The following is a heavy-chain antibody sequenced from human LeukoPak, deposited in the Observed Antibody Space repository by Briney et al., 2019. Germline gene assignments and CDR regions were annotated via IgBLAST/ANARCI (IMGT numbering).Heavy chain of an antibody. Sequence: SETLSLTCAVYGGSFSGYYWSWIRQPPGKGLEGIGEINHSGSTNYNPSLKSRVTISVDTSKNQFSLKLISVTAADTAVYYCARRRGKWDVNWFDPWGQGTLVTVSS. CDR1: GGSFSGYY. V-gene: IGHV4-34*01. D-gene: IGHD1-26*01. CDR2: INHSGST. J-gene: IGHJ5*02. CDR3: ARRRGKWDVNWFDP.